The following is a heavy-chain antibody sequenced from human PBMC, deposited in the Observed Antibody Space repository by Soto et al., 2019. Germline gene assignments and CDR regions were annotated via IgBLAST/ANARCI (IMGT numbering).Heavy chain of an antibody. CDR1: GGSISSGDYY. Sequence: PSETLSLICTVSGGSISSGDYYWSWIRQPPGKGLEWIGYIYYSGSTNYNPSLQSRVTMSVDASENQFSLKLTSVTAADTAVYYCARGGYSYGSQYFFDFWGQGTLVTVSS. CDR2: IYYSGST. D-gene: IGHD5-18*01. J-gene: IGHJ4*02. V-gene: IGHV4-61*08. CDR3: ARGGYSYGSQYFFDF.